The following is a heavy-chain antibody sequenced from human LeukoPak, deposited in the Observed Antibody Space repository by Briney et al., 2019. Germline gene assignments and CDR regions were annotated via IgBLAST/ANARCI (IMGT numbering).Heavy chain of an antibody. CDR2: IYHSGST. CDR3: AREMGIAVAGPTPFDY. CDR1: GYSISSGYY. D-gene: IGHD6-19*01. J-gene: IGHJ4*02. V-gene: IGHV4-38-2*02. Sequence: PSETLSLTCTVSGYSISSGYYWGWIRQPPGKGLEWIGSIYHSGSTYYNPSLKSRVTISVDTSKNQFSLKLSSVTAADTAVYYCAREMGIAVAGPTPFDYWGQGTLVTVSS.